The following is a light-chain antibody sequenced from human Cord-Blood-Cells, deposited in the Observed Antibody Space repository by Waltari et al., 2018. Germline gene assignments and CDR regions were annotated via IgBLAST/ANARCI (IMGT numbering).Light chain of an antibody. V-gene: IGLV2-23*02. CDR3: CSYAGIYV. Sequence: QSALTQPASVSGSPGQSITISCTGTSSDVGRYNLVSWYQQHPGKAPKLMIYEVSKRPSGVSNRFSGSKSGNTASLTISGLQAEDEADYYCCSYAGIYVFGTGTKVTVL. CDR1: SSDVGRYNL. CDR2: EVS. J-gene: IGLJ1*01.